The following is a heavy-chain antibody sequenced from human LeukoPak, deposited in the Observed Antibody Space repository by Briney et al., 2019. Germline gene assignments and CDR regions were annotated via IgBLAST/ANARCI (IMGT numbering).Heavy chain of an antibody. J-gene: IGHJ4*02. CDR2: IFGSGGSP. CDR3: GKTTAGYSSGQKPAWLVDY. D-gene: IGHD5-18*01. Sequence: PGGSLRLSCEASGFTFGSFAMYWVRQAPGKGLDWIAGIFGSGGSPNYADSVKGRFTTSRDNSKNTVYLQINSLRAEDTAVYYCGKTTAGYSSGQKPAWLVDYGGQGTLVTVSS. V-gene: IGHV3-23*01. CDR1: GFTFGSFA.